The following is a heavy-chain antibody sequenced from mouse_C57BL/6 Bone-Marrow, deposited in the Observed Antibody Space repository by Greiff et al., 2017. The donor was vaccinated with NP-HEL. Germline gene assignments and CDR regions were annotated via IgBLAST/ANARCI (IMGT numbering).Heavy chain of an antibody. CDR1: GYTFTSYW. J-gene: IGHJ1*03. Sequence: QVQLQQPGAELVRPGSSVKLSCKASGYTFTSYWMDWVKQRPGQGLEWIGNIYPSDSETHYNQKFKDKATLTVDKSSSTAYMQLSSLTSEDSAVYYCARRGFFYYGSSYSYFDVWGTGTTVTVSS. CDR3: ARRGFFYYGSSYSYFDV. CDR2: IYPSDSET. V-gene: IGHV1-61*01. D-gene: IGHD1-1*01.